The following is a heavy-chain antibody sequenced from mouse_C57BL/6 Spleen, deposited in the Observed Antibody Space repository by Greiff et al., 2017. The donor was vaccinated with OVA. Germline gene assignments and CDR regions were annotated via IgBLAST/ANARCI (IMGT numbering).Heavy chain of an antibody. Sequence: VKLQESGPGLVQPSQSLSITCTVSGFSLTSYGVHWVRQSPGKGLEWLGVIWSGGSTDYNAAFISRLSISKDNSKSQVFFKMNSLQADDTAIYYCARGMVTTGFAYWGQGTLVTVSA. J-gene: IGHJ3*01. CDR1: GFSLTSYG. D-gene: IGHD2-2*01. CDR2: IWSGGST. V-gene: IGHV2-2*01. CDR3: ARGMVTTGFAY.